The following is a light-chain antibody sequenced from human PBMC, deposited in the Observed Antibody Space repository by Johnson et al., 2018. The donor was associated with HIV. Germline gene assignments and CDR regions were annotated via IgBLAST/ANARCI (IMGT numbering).Light chain of an antibody. CDR1: SSNIGNNY. V-gene: IGLV1-51*02. Sequence: QSVLTQPPSVSAAPGQKVTISCSGSSSNIGNNYVSWYQQLPGTAPKLLIYENNKRPSGIPDRFSGSKSDTSATLGITGLQTGDEADYYCGTWDNSLSAGVFGSGSKVTVL. CDR3: GTWDNSLSAGV. CDR2: ENN. J-gene: IGLJ1*01.